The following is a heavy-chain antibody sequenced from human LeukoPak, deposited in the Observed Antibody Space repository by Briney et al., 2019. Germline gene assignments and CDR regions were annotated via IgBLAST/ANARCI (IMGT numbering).Heavy chain of an antibody. V-gene: IGHV3-7*01. D-gene: IGHD2-15*01. CDR2: IKGEGTSK. CDR3: ASADCIDY. Sequence: PGGSLSLACVPAGLSFSNIWTCWVSQAPGKGLEWVANIKGEGTSKYYVDSVKGRFIISRDNAKNSLYLHMNSLRIEDTSVYFCASADCIDYWGQGTLVTVSS. J-gene: IGHJ4*02. CDR1: GLSFSNIW.